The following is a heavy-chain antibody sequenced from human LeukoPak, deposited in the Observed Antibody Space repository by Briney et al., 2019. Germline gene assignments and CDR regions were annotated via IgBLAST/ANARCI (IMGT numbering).Heavy chain of an antibody. J-gene: IGHJ3*02. CDR1: GFSFSSYT. CDR3: ARQAYGSHFDAFDI. D-gene: IGHD3-22*01. CDR2: TSFDGNDK. V-gene: IGHV3-30-3*01. Sequence: GRSLRLSCAASGFSFSSYTMHWLRQAPGKGLEWVAVTSFDGNDKYYSDSVEGRFTISRDNSKNSLYLQLNSLTAEDAAVYYCARQAYGSHFDAFDIWGQGTMVTVSS.